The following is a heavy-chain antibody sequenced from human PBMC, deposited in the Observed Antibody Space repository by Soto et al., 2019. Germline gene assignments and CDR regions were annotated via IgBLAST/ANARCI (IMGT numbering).Heavy chain of an antibody. CDR1: GFTFSSYA. CDR2: ISGSGGST. V-gene: IGHV3-23*01. Sequence: EVQLLESGGGLVQPGGSLRLSCAASGFTFSSYAMSWVRQAPGKGLEWVSAISGSGGSTYYADSVKGRFTISRDKSKNTLYLQMNSLRAEDTAVYYCVKDISGWYQFDYWGQGTLVTVSS. D-gene: IGHD6-19*01. J-gene: IGHJ4*02. CDR3: VKDISGWYQFDY.